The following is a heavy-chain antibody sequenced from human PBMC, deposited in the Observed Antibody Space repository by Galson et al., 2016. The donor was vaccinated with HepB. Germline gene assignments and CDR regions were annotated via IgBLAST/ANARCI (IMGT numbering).Heavy chain of an antibody. CDR1: GGTFSSYA. CDR2: IIPIFSTS. Sequence: SVKVSCKASGGTFSSYAISWVRQAPGQGLEWMGGIIPIFSTSNYAQKFQGRVTITADASTSTAYMELSSLRSEDTAVYYCAATYHDYIWGSRGAYFDLWGRGTLVTVSS. V-gene: IGHV1-69*13. D-gene: IGHD3-16*01. J-gene: IGHJ2*01. CDR3: AATYHDYIWGSRGAYFDL.